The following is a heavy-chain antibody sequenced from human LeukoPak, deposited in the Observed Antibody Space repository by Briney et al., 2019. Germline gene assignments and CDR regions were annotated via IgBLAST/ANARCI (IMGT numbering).Heavy chain of an antibody. J-gene: IGHJ4*02. Sequence: PGGSLRLSCAASGFTFSSYSMNWVRQAPGKGLEWVSYISSSSVTIYYADSVKGRFTISRGNAKNSLYLQMNSLRAEDTAVYYCARDPRSTVVTPSPYFDYWGQGTLVTVSS. V-gene: IGHV3-48*01. CDR3: ARDPRSTVVTPSPYFDY. D-gene: IGHD4-23*01. CDR1: GFTFSSYS. CDR2: ISSSSVTI.